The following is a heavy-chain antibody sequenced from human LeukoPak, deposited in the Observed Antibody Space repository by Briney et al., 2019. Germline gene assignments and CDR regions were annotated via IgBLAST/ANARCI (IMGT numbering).Heavy chain of an antibody. V-gene: IGHV1-58*02. CDR3: ARAYLDYSSSWYEDY. Sequence: SVKVSCKASGFTFTSSAMQWVRQARGQRLEWIGWIVVGSGNTNYAQKLQGRVTMTTDTSTSTAYMELRSLRSDDTAVYYCARAYLDYSSSWYEDYWGQGTLVTVSS. D-gene: IGHD6-13*01. J-gene: IGHJ4*02. CDR2: IVVGSGNT. CDR1: GFTFTSSA.